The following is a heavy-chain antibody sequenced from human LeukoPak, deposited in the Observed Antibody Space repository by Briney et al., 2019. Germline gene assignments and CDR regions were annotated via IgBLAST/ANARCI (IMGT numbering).Heavy chain of an antibody. V-gene: IGHV3-33*01. J-gene: IGHJ4*02. CDR1: GSTFSSYG. CDR2: IWYDGSNK. CDR3: ASSYYDYVWGSYRLDY. D-gene: IGHD3-16*02. Sequence: GGSLRLSCAASGSTFSSYGMHWVRQAPGKGLEWVAVIWYDGSNKYYADSVKGRFTISRDNSKNTLYLQMNSLRGDDTAVYYCASSYYDYVWGSYRLDYWGQGTLVTVSS.